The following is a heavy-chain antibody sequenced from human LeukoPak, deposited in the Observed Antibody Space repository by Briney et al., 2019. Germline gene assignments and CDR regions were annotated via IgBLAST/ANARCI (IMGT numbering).Heavy chain of an antibody. CDR2: ISSSSSYI. J-gene: IGHJ4*02. CDR3: KSEGYSSSWYYFDY. D-gene: IGHD6-13*01. CDR1: GFTFSSYS. V-gene: IGHV3-21*01. Sequence: KPGGSLRLSCAASGFTFSSYSMNWVRQAPGKGLEWVSSISSSSSYIYYADSVKGRFTISRDNSKNTLYLQMNSLRAEDTAVYYCKSEGYSSSWYYFDYWGQGTLVTVSS.